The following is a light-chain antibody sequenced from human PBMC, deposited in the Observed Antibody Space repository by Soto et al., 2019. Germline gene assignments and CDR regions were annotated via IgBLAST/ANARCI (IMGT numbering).Light chain of an antibody. CDR2: AAS. J-gene: IGKJ5*01. Sequence: DIQMTQSPSSLSASGGDRVTIXCRASQSISSYLNWYQQKPGKAPKLLIYAASSLQSGVPSRFSGSGSGTDFTLTISSLQPEDFATYYCQQSYSTPITFGQGTRLEIK. CDR3: QQSYSTPIT. CDR1: QSISSY. V-gene: IGKV1-39*01.